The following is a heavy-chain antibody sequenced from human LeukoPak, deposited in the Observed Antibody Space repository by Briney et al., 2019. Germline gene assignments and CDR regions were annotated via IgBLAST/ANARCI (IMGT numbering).Heavy chain of an antibody. J-gene: IGHJ4*02. CDR1: GFAVSSNY. CDR3: ARAPYDFWSGLGY. V-gene: IGHV3-66*02. Sequence: GGSLRLSCAASGFAVSSNYMSWVRQAPGKGLEWVSVIYSGGSTYYADSVKGRFTISRDNSKNTLYLQMNSLRAEATAVYYCARAPYDFWSGLGYWGQGTPVTVSS. D-gene: IGHD3-3*01. CDR2: IYSGGST.